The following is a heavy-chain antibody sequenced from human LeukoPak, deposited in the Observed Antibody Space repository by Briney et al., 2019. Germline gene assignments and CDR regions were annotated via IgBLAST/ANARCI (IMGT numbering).Heavy chain of an antibody. V-gene: IGHV3-7*01. CDR3: ARREVLFDP. CDR2: IKPDGSDK. Sequence: GGSLRRSRAASGFTFTGYWMSWVRQAPGKCLEWVANIKPDGSDKAYVDSVKGRFTISRDSTKNSLYLQMNSLRAEDTAVYYCARREVLFDPWGQGTLVTVSS. J-gene: IGHJ5*02. CDR1: GFTFTGYW.